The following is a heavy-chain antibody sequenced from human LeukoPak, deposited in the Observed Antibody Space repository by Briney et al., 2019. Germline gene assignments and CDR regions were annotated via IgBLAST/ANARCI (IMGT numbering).Heavy chain of an antibody. J-gene: IGHJ6*03. V-gene: IGHV4-34*01. Sequence: PSETLSPTCAVYGGSFSGYYWSWIRQPPGKGLEWIGEINHSGSTNYNPSLKSRVTISVDTSKNQFSLKLSSVTAADTAVYYCARVPRSYYYYYYMDVWGKGTTVTVSS. CDR2: INHSGST. CDR1: GGSFSGYY. CDR3: ARVPRSYYYYYYMDV.